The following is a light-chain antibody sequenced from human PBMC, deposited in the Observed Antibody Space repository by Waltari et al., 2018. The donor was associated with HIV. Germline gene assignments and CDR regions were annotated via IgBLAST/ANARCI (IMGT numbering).Light chain of an antibody. J-gene: IGLJ1*01. CDR3: NSRDSSGNHYV. CDR1: SLRRYY. CDR2: GKN. Sequence: SSELTQDPAVSVALGQTVRITCQGDSLRRYYASWYQQKPGQAPVIVIYGKNHRPSGIPDRFSGSSSGNTASLTITGAQAEDEADYYCNSRDSSGNHYVFGTGTKVTVL. V-gene: IGLV3-19*01.